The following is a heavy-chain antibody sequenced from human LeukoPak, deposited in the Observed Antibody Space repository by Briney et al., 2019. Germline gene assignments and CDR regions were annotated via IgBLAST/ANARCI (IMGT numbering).Heavy chain of an antibody. V-gene: IGHV3-23*01. CDR2: ISGGGGST. CDR3: ANAAAPLAYYYMDV. Sequence: GGSLRLSCAASGFTFSSYAMSWVRQAPGKGLEWVSAISGGGGSTYYADSVKGRFTISRDNSKNTLYLQMNSLRAEDTAVYYCANAAAPLAYYYMDVWGKGTTVTVSS. CDR1: GFTFSSYA. J-gene: IGHJ6*03. D-gene: IGHD2-2*01.